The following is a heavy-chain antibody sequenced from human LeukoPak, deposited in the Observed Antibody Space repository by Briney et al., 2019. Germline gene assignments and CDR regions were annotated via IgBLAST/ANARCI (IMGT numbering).Heavy chain of an antibody. J-gene: IGHJ5*02. V-gene: IGHV4-4*07. Sequence: SETLSLTCTVSGGSISSYYWSWIRQPAGKGLEWIGRIYTSGSTNYNPSLKSRVTISVDTSKNQFSLKLSSVTAADTAVYYCASVPTGSGSYHMGDIWFDPWGQGTLVTVSS. CDR1: GGSISSYY. CDR2: IYTSGST. CDR3: ASVPTGSGSYHMGDIWFDP. D-gene: IGHD3-10*01.